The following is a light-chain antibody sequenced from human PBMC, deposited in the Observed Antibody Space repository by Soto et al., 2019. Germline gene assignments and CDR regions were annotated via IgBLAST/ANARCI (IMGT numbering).Light chain of an antibody. CDR3: SSSASSTPSLHV. V-gene: IGLV2-14*01. CDR1: SSDVGGYNY. Sequence: QSALTQPASVSGSPGQSINISCTGTSSDVGGYNYVSWYQQHPGKAPKLMIYDVSNRPSGVSNRFSGSKSGNTASLTISGLQAEDEADYYCSSSASSTPSLHVFRPRTNVT. CDR2: DVS. J-gene: IGLJ1*01.